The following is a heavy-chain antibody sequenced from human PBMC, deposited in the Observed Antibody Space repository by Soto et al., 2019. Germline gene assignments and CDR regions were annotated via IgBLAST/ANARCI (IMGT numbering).Heavy chain of an antibody. Sequence: QVQLQESGPGLVKPSQTLSLTCTVSGGSISSGGYYWSWIRQHPGKGLEWIGYIYYSGSTYYNPSLKSRVTISVDASKNQFSLKLSSVTAADTAVYYCARDRYISTWFDPWGQGTLVTVSS. D-gene: IGHD3-3*02. J-gene: IGHJ5*02. CDR1: GGSISSGGYY. CDR2: IYYSGST. V-gene: IGHV4-31*03. CDR3: ARDRYISTWFDP.